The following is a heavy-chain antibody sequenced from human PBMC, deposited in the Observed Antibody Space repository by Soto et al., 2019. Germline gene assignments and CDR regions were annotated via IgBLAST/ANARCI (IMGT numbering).Heavy chain of an antibody. J-gene: IGHJ4*02. V-gene: IGHV3-30-3*01. Sequence: QVQLVESGGGVVQPGRSPRLSCEASGINFTIYAMHWVRQAPGKGLEWVAVISYDEVNKYYADSVRGRFTISRDNSKNTLFLQMNSLRPEDTAVYYCVRSTGWSRFDYWGQGTLVTVSA. CDR2: ISYDEVNK. D-gene: IGHD6-19*01. CDR3: VRSTGWSRFDY. CDR1: GINFTIYA.